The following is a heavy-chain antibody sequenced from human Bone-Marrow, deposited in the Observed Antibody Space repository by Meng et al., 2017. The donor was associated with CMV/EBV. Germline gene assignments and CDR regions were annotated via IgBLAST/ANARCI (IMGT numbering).Heavy chain of an antibody. CDR2: VSYDGRHK. CDR3: GRGSKIYFGHMWSGPFGRHYYGLGV. J-gene: IGHJ6*02. CDR1: GFTFSDFS. V-gene: IGHV3-30*04. Sequence: GESLKISCLASGFTFSDFSFHWVRQAPGKGLEWVAVVSYDGRHKYYGDSVAGRFTVFRDNSQNTLYLQMNSLTSEDTGVYYCGRGSKIYFGHMWSGPFGRHYYGLGVWGQGTTVTVSS. D-gene: IGHD3/OR15-3a*01.